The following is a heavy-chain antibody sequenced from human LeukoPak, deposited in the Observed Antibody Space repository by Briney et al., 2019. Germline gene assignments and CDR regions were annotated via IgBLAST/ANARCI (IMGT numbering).Heavy chain of an antibody. D-gene: IGHD3/OR15-3a*01. CDR3: ARDGRGPEFWTGHLDY. Sequence: GGSLRLSCAASGFTFSTYTMNWVRQAPGKGLEWVSSISSSSSSIYYADSVKGRFTISRDNAKNSLYLQMNSLRAEDTAVYYCARDGRGPEFWTGHLDYWGQGTLVTVSS. V-gene: IGHV3-21*06. CDR1: GFTFSTYT. J-gene: IGHJ4*02. CDR2: ISSSSSSI.